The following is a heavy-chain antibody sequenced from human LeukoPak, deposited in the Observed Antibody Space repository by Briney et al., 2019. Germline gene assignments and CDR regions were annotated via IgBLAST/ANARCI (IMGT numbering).Heavy chain of an antibody. J-gene: IGHJ4*02. CDR3: AGRGSGSYFDF. CDR2: ISGSGGST. CDR1: GFTFSTYG. D-gene: IGHD3-10*01. V-gene: IGHV3-23*01. Sequence: GGTLRLSCSAFGFTFSTYGTNWVRQAPGKGLEWVSAISGSGGSTYYADSVKGRFTISRDNSKNTLYLQMNSLRAEDTAVYCCAGRGSGSYFDFWGQGTLVTVSS.